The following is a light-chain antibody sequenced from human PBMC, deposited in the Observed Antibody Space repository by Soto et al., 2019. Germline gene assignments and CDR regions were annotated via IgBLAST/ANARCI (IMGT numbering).Light chain of an antibody. CDR2: YVS. CDR1: ETISPY. CDR3: QQSYSMPFT. Sequence: DIPMTQSPSSLSVSVGDRVTISCRSSETISPYLSWYQQKFGEAPKRLIYYVSTLQGGVPSRFSGGGSGTEFNLTIDTLQPEDLATYFCQQSYSMPFTFGPGTKVEIK. J-gene: IGKJ3*01. V-gene: IGKV1-39*01.